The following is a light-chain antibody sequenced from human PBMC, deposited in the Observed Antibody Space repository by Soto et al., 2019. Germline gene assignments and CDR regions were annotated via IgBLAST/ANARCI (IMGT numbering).Light chain of an antibody. CDR3: SSYAGSSTWV. CDR1: SSDVGAYND. CDR2: EVS. J-gene: IGLJ2*01. V-gene: IGLV2-8*02. Sequence: QSAPTQPPSASRSPGQSATISCTGTSSDVGAYNDVSWYQQYPGKAPKLIIYEVSKRPSGVPNRFSGSKSGNTASLTVSGLQPEDEADYYCSSYAGSSTWVFGGGTKLTVL.